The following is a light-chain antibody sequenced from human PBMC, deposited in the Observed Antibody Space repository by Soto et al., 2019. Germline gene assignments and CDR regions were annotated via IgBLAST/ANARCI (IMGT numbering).Light chain of an antibody. CDR2: DVS. CDR1: SSDVGGYNY. J-gene: IGLJ7*01. CDR3: CSSAGSYTSV. V-gene: IGLV2-11*01. Sequence: QSVLTQPRSVSGSPGQSVTISCTGTSSDVGGYNYVSWYQQHPGKAPKLMIYDVSKRPSGVPDRFSGSKSGNTASLTISGLQAEDEAHYYCCSSAGSYTSVFGGGTQLTVL.